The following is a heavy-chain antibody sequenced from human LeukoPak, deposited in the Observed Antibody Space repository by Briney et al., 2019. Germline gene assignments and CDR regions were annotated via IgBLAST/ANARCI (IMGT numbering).Heavy chain of an antibody. D-gene: IGHD3-16*02. CDR2: INHSGST. J-gene: IGHJ4*02. V-gene: IGHV4-34*01. CDR3: ARGPSVTISYVWGSYRYKNPFDY. Sequence: SETLSLTCAVYGGSFSGYYWSWIRRPPGKGLEWIGEINHSGSTNYKPSLKSRVTISVDTSKNQFSLKLSSVTAADTAVYYCARGPSVTISYVWGSYRYKNPFDYWGQGTLVTVSS. CDR1: GGSFSGYY.